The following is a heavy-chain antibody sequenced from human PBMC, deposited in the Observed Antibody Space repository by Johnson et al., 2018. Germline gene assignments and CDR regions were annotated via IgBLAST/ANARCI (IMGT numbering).Heavy chain of an antibody. Sequence: QVQLQESGAEVKKXGSSVKVSCKASGGTFSRYAISWVRQAPGQGLEWMGGIIPLFGTPNYAQRFQGRLTITADESTTTAYMELSSLRSEDTALYYCAREVSGTTLGWFDSWGQGTLVTVSS. CDR3: AREVSGTTLGWFDS. CDR2: IIPLFGTP. J-gene: IGHJ5*01. V-gene: IGHV1-69*01. CDR1: GGTFSRYA. D-gene: IGHD1-20*01.